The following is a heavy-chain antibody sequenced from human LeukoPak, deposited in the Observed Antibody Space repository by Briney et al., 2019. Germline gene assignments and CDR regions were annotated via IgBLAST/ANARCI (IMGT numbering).Heavy chain of an antibody. V-gene: IGHV4-61*09. D-gene: IGHD3-3*01. CDR1: GGSISSGSYF. J-gene: IGHJ3*02. CDR3: AEGGITIFGVTFSGFDI. CDR2: IYTSGST. Sequence: PSQTLSLTCTVSGGSISSGSYFWSWIRQPAGRGLEWIGHIYTSGSTNYNPSLKSRVTISVDTFENQYSLKLTSVTAADTAVYYCAEGGITIFGVTFSGFDIWGQGTMVTVSS.